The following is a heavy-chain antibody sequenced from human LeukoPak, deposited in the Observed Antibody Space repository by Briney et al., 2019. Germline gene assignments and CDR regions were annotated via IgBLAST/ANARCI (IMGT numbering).Heavy chain of an antibody. Sequence: GGTLRLSCAASGFTFSSYDMSWVRQAPGKGLEWVSTISGSGGSTYYADSVKGRFTISRDNSKNTLYLQMNSLRAEDTAVYYCAKVSQYWSSGSYYRLLDYWGQGTLVTVSS. J-gene: IGHJ4*02. CDR2: ISGSGGST. CDR1: GFTFSSYD. V-gene: IGHV3-23*01. D-gene: IGHD3-10*01. CDR3: AKVSQYWSSGSYYRLLDY.